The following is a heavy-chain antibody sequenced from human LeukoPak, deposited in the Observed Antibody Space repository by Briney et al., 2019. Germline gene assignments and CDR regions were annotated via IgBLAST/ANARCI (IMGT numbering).Heavy chain of an antibody. CDR2: ISSSSSYI. CDR1: GFTFSSYS. CDR3: ARGGGYDPTHFDY. V-gene: IGHV3-21*01. J-gene: IGHJ4*02. D-gene: IGHD5-12*01. Sequence: GGSLRLSCAASGFTFSSYSMNWVRQAPGEGLEWVSSISSSSSYIYYADSVKGRFTISRDNAKNSLYLQMNSLRAEDTAVYYCARGGGYDPTHFDYWGQGTLVTVSS.